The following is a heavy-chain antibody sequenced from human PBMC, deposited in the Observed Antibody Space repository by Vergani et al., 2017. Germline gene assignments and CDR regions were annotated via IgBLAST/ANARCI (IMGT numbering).Heavy chain of an antibody. CDR3: AIGNCLGGSCDKPLFDY. V-gene: IGHV4-61*02. J-gene: IGHJ4*02. CDR1: GGSINSHNYY. CDR2: IHTSGSP. D-gene: IGHD2-15*01. Sequence: QVQLQESGPGLVKPSQTLSLTCTVSGGSINSHNYYWSWIRQPAGKGLEWIGRIHTSGSPNYNPSLKSRVTMSEDTSKNQFSLNLTSVTAADTAVYFCAIGNCLGGSCDKPLFDYWGQGILVTVSS.